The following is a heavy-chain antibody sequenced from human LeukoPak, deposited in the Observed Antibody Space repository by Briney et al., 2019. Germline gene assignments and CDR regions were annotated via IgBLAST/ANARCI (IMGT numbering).Heavy chain of an antibody. V-gene: IGHV3-30*02. CDR3: AKFIAAAGTPPSDY. CDR2: IWYDGSNK. J-gene: IGHJ4*02. Sequence: PGGSLRLSCAASGFTFSSYGMHWVRQAPGKGLEWVAVIWYDGSNKYYADSVKGRFTISRDNSKNTLYLQMNSLRAEDTAVYYCAKFIAAAGTPPSDYWGQGTLVTVSS. D-gene: IGHD6-13*01. CDR1: GFTFSSYG.